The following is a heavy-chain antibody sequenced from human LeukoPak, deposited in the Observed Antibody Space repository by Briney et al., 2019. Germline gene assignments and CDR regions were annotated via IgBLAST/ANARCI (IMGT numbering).Heavy chain of an antibody. Sequence: SETLSLTCSVSGYSISRGYYWGWIRQPPGKGLEWIGSIYHSGSTYYNPSLKSRVTISVDTSKNQFSLKLSSVTAADTAVYYCERDSGYSYGSSHNWFDPWGQGTLVTVSS. CDR2: IYHSGST. V-gene: IGHV4-38-2*02. J-gene: IGHJ5*02. CDR3: ERDSGYSYGSSHNWFDP. CDR1: GYSISRGYY. D-gene: IGHD5-18*01.